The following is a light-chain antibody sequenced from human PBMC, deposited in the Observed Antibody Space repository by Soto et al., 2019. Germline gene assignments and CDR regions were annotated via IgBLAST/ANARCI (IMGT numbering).Light chain of an antibody. CDR2: GNS. CDR1: SSNIGAGYD. CDR3: QSLDRGLRGSYV. Sequence: QCVRTQPPSVSGAPGQRGSISCTGSSSNIGAGYDVHWYQQLPGTAPKLLIYGNSNRPSVVPDRFSGSKSGTSASVAINGLQAEDEADYYGQSLDRGLRGSYVVGAGTTVT. J-gene: IGLJ1*01. V-gene: IGLV1-40*01.